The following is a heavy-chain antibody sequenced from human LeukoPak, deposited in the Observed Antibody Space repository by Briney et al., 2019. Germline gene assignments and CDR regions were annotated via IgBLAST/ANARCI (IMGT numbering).Heavy chain of an antibody. V-gene: IGHV4-39*06. D-gene: IGHD3-22*01. CDR3: ASLYYYDSSGYFTRDAFDI. CDR2: IYPSGST. Sequence: KPSETLSLTCTVSGGSVSSSSYYWGWVRQPPGKGLEWIGSIYPSGSTYYNPSLKSRVTISVDTSKNQFPLKLSSVTAADTAVYYCASLYYYDSSGYFTRDAFDIWGQGTMVTVSS. CDR1: GGSVSSSSYY. J-gene: IGHJ3*02.